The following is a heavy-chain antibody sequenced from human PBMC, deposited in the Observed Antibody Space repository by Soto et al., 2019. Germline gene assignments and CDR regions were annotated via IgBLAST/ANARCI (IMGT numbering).Heavy chain of an antibody. CDR2: IYYTGST. J-gene: IGHJ5*02. V-gene: IGHV4-61*03. CDR3: ARGAGFSYASTWFDI. CDR1: GASISGGTYY. Sequence: PSETLSLTCTVSGASISGGTYYWTWIRQAPGKGLEWVGHIYYTGSTNYNPALNDRVTISVDTSKNHFSLQLTSVAAADTAVYYCARGAGFSYASTWFDIWGQGTPVTVSS. D-gene: IGHD5-18*01.